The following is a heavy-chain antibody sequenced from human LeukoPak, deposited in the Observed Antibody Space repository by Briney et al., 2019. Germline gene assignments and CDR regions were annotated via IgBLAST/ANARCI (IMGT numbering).Heavy chain of an antibody. CDR2: ISAYNGNT. V-gene: IGHV1-18*03. CDR1: GYTFTSYG. CDR3: ARGYSLYYFDY. J-gene: IGHJ4*02. Sequence: ASVKVSCKASGYTFTSYGISWVRQAPGQGLEWMGWISAYNGNTNYAQKLQGRVTITRDTSASTAYMELSSLRSEDMAVYYCARGYSLYYFDYWGQGTLVTVSS. D-gene: IGHD2-21*01.